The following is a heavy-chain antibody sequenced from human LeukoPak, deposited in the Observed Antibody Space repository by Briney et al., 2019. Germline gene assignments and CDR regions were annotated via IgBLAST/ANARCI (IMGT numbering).Heavy chain of an antibody. D-gene: IGHD3-16*01. CDR2: IRGKGYSDPP. Sequence: GGSLKLSCAASGFTFSDSAIHGVRQASGKGLEWVGRIRGKGYSDPPAYVVSVKDRFTISRDDSKSTAYLQMNSLKAEDTAVYFCSVPQSGGNWFDPWGPGTQVTVSS. CDR3: SVPQSGGNWFDP. CDR1: GFTFSDSA. V-gene: IGHV3-73*01. J-gene: IGHJ5*02.